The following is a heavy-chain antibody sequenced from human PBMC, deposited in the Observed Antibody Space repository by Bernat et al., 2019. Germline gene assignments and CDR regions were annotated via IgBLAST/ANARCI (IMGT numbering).Heavy chain of an antibody. CDR3: AKGVGGPPFDP. J-gene: IGHJ5*01. V-gene: IGHV3-23*01. CDR1: GFTFSSYA. CDR2: FSGSGDST. Sequence: EVQLLASGGGLVQPGGSLRLSCAASGFTFSSYAMSWVRQAPGEGLEWVSAFSGSGDSTYEADTVRGRCTRYRKNSKKRLCLKMNVRRAEETAVYYCAKGVGGPPFDPWGGGTLVTVSS.